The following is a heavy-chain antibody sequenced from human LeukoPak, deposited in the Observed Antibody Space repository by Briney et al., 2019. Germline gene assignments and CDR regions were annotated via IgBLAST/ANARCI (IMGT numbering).Heavy chain of an antibody. D-gene: IGHD3-10*01. CDR1: GYTFTSYG. CDR3: AREGARAFPYYYGSGSLEFDP. V-gene: IGHV1-18*01. Sequence: ASVKVSCKASGYTFTSYGISWVRQAPGQGLEWMGWISAYNGNTNYAQKLQGRVTMTTDTSTSTAYMELRSLRSDDTAVYYCAREGARAFPYYYGSGSLEFDPWGQGTLVTVSS. J-gene: IGHJ5*02. CDR2: ISAYNGNT.